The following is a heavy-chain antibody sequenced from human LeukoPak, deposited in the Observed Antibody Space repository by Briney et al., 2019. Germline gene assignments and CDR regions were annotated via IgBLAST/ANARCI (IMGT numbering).Heavy chain of an antibody. V-gene: IGHV1-2*02. CDR2: SNCNSGDT. Sequence: GASVKVSCKASGYIFTGYYMHWVRQAPGQGREWMGWSNCNSGDTNYPQRFQGRVTMTRDTSISTAYREVGSLMSDDTAVYYCATCLDSSGWYFLDQWGQGSLVTVSS. J-gene: IGHJ4*01. D-gene: IGHD6-19*01. CDR3: ATCLDSSGWYFLDQ. CDR1: GYIFTGYY.